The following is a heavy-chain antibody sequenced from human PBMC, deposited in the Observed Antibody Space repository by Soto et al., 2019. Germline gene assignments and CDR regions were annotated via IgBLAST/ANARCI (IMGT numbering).Heavy chain of an antibody. V-gene: IGHV3-23*01. Sequence: PGGSLRLSCAASGFTFSSYAMSWVRQAPGKGLEWVSAISGSGGSTYYADSVKGRFTISRDNSKNTLYLQMNGLRAEDTAVYYCAITPPYYYDSSGYYAFDIWGQGTMVTVSS. J-gene: IGHJ3*02. D-gene: IGHD3-22*01. CDR2: ISGSGGST. CDR1: GFTFSSYA. CDR3: AITPPYYYDSSGYYAFDI.